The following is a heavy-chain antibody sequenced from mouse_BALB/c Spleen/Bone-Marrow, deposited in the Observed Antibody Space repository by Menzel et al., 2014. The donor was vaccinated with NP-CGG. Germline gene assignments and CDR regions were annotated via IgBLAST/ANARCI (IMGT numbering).Heavy chain of an antibody. J-gene: IGHJ2*01. Sequence: QVQLQQSGAELAKPGASVKMSCKASGYTFTNYWMHWVKQRPGQGLKWIGYINPSTGCTEYNQKFKDKATLTADKSSSTAYMQLSSLTSEDSAVYYCARIYYYGRDYWGQGTTLTVSS. CDR1: GYTFTNYW. CDR3: ARIYYYGRDY. V-gene: IGHV1-7*01. D-gene: IGHD1-1*01. CDR2: INPSTGCT.